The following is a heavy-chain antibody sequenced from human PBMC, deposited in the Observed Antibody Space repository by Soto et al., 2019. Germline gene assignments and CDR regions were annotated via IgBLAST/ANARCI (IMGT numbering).Heavy chain of an antibody. Sequence: ASVKVSCKASGYTFTSYDINWVRQATGQGLEWMGWMDPNSGNTGYAQKFQGRVTMTRNTSISTAYMELSSLRSEDTAVYYCAVCGRLRFLEWKTQYYYYYGMDVWGQGTTVTVSS. J-gene: IGHJ6*02. CDR2: MDPNSGNT. V-gene: IGHV1-8*01. D-gene: IGHD3-3*01. CDR1: GYTFTSYD. CDR3: AVCGRLRFLEWKTQYYYYYGMDV.